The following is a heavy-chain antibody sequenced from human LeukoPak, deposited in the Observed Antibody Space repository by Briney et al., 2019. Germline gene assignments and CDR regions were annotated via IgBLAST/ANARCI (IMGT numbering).Heavy chain of an antibody. D-gene: IGHD2/OR15-2a*01. CDR3: AKDLGFPGKLLYFDY. CDR2: ISGSGGST. V-gene: IGHV3-23*01. CDR1: GFTFSSYA. J-gene: IGHJ4*02. Sequence: PGGSLRLSCAASGFTFSSYAMSWVRQAPGKGLEWVSAISGSGGSTYYADSVKGRFTISRDNSKNTLCLQMNSLRAEDTAVYYCAKDLGFPGKLLYFDYWGQGTLVTVSS.